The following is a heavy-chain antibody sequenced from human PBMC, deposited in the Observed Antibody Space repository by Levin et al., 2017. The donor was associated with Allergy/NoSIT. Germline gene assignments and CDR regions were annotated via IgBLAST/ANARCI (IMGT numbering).Heavy chain of an antibody. D-gene: IGHD2-2*01. J-gene: IGHJ5*02. CDR3: ARGPRYCSSTSCYPYWFDP. V-gene: IGHV1-2*02. CDR1: GYTFTGYY. CDR2: INPNSGGT. Sequence: PGESLKISCKASGYTFTGYYMHWVRQAPGQGLEWMGWINPNSGGTNYAQKFQGRVTMTRDTSISTAYMELSRLRSDDTAVYYCARGPRYCSSTSCYPYWFDPWGQGTLVTVSS.